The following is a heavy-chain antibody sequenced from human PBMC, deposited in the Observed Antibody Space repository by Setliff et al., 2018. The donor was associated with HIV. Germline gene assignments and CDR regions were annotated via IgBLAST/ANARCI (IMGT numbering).Heavy chain of an antibody. CDR3: ARAPKRVYYYGSATYLHDAFDI. D-gene: IGHD3-10*01. V-gene: IGHV1-18*04. Sequence: ASVKVSCKTSGYTFINYGITWVRQAPGQGLEWMGWISPYNDYTNYEQSLQGRVRMTTDTSTRTAYMDLRSLRSDDTAVYYCARAPKRVYYYGSATYLHDAFDIWGQGTMVTVSS. CDR1: GYTFINYG. CDR2: ISPYNDYT. J-gene: IGHJ3*02.